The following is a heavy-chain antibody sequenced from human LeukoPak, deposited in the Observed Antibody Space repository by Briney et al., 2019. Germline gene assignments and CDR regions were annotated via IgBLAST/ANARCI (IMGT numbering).Heavy chain of an antibody. D-gene: IGHD6-19*01. CDR3: ARGEHSSGLYTHYYYYGMDV. V-gene: IGHV4-30-4*01. J-gene: IGHJ6*02. CDR1: GGSISSGDYY. Sequence: PSQTLSLTCTVSGGSISSGDYYWSWIRQPPGKGLEWIGYIYYSGSTYYNPSLKSRVTISVDTSKNQFSLKLSSVTAADTAVYYCARGEHSSGLYTHYYYYGMDVWGQGTTVTVSS. CDR2: IYYSGST.